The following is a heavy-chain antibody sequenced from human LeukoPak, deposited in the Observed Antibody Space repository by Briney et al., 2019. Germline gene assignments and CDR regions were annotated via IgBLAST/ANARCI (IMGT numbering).Heavy chain of an antibody. Sequence: TGGSLRLSCEASGFTFSAYAMTWVRQAPGKGLEWVSHISGSSTYTNYADSVEGRFTISRDNANNSLYLQMNSLTAEDTAVYYCARDQYYYDSVGHPTWGQGTLVTVSS. V-gene: IGHV3-11*06. CDR3: ARDQYYYDSVGHPT. D-gene: IGHD3-22*01. CDR2: ISGSSTYT. CDR1: GFTFSAYA. J-gene: IGHJ4*02.